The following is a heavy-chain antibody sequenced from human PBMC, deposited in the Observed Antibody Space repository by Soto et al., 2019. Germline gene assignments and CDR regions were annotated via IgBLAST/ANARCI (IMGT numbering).Heavy chain of an antibody. CDR2: IYYSGDT. CDR3: ARVDSSSWFDY. D-gene: IGHD6-13*01. V-gene: IGHV4-31*03. CDR1: GGSISDGAYY. Sequence: QVQLQEPGPGLVKPSQTLSLTCSVSGGSISDGAYYWSWIRQHPRKGLEWIGYIYYSGDTQYNPSLKSRVTISLDMSRNQFSLKLSSVTAADTAVYYCARVDSSSWFDYWGQGTLVTVSS. J-gene: IGHJ4*02.